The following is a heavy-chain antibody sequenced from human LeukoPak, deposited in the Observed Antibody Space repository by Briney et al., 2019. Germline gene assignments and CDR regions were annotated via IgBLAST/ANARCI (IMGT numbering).Heavy chain of an antibody. V-gene: IGHV3-33*01. D-gene: IGHD3-22*01. CDR2: IWYDGSSK. J-gene: IGHJ4*02. CDR3: ARVADSSGYSTDF. CDR1: GFTFSSYG. Sequence: GGSLRLSCTAAGFTFSSYGMHWVRQAPGKGLEWVAAIWYDGSSKYYADSVKVRFTISRDDSKNTLYLQMNSLRAEDTAVYYCARVADSSGYSTDFWGQGTLVTVSS.